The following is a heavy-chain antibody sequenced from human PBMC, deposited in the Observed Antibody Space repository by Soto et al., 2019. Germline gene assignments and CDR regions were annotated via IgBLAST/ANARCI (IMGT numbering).Heavy chain of an antibody. V-gene: IGHV3-7*01. CDR1: GLTFSSYW. Sequence: EEQLVESGGGLVQPGGSLRLSCAASGLTFSSYWMTWVRQAPGKGLEWVANIREDGGEKNYVDSVKGRFTISRDNAKNSLYLQMNSLRVEDTAVYYSARGEAIGDDPWCQGTLVTVSS. CDR2: IREDGGEK. CDR3: ARGEAIGDDP. D-gene: IGHD3-10*01. J-gene: IGHJ5*02.